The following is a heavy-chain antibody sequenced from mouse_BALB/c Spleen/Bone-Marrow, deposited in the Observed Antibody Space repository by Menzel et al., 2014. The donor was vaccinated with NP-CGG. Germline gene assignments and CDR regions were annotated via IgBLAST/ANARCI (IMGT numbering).Heavy chain of an antibody. CDR3: ARWAVRRPGYFDV. D-gene: IGHD2-14*01. J-gene: IGHJ1*01. V-gene: IGHV1S81*02. CDR2: INPSNGRT. CDR1: GYTFTSYW. Sequence: QVQLQHSGAELVKPGASVKLSCKASGYTFTSYWMHWVKQRPGQGLEWIGEINPSNGRTNYNEKFKSKATLTVDKSSSTAYMQLSSLTSEDSAVYYCARWAVRRPGYFDVWGAGTTVTVSS.